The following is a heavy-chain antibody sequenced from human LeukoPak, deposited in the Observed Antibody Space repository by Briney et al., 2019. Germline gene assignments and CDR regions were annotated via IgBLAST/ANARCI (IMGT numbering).Heavy chain of an antibody. CDR2: ISGSGGST. D-gene: IGHD3-22*01. CDR1: GLTFSSYA. V-gene: IGHV3-23*01. J-gene: IGHJ4*02. Sequence: GGSLRLSCAASGLTFSSYAMSWVRQAPGKGLEWVSAISGSGGSTYYADSVKGRLTISRDNSKNTLFLQMNSLRADDTAVYYCARDPGYDSSGYWGYWGQGTLVTVSS. CDR3: ARDPGYDSSGYWGY.